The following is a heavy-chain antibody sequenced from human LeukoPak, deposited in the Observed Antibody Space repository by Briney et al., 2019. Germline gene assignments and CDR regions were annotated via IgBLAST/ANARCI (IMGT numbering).Heavy chain of an antibody. V-gene: IGHV4-4*07. CDR1: GGSISSYY. Sequence: PSETLSLTCTVSGGSISSYYWSWLRQPAGKGLEWLGRIYTSGSTNYNPSLKSRVTMSVDTSKNQFSLKLSSVTAADTAVYYCARAQYCSSTSCYLWVFDPWGQGTLVTVSS. CDR2: IYTSGST. J-gene: IGHJ5*02. CDR3: ARAQYCSSTSCYLWVFDP. D-gene: IGHD2-2*01.